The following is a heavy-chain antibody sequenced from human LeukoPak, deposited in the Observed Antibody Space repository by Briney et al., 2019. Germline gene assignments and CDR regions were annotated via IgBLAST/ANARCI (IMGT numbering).Heavy chain of an antibody. CDR3: GRDPNGDYVGAFEF. Sequence: PGGSLRLSCAASGFTLSTYGMTWVRQAPGKGLEWVSSIRGSGDYTDYADSVRGRFTISRDNSKNTLHLHMNSLSAEVTAVYFCGRDPNGDYVGAFEFWGQGTLVTVSS. CDR2: IRGSGDYT. CDR1: GFTLSTYG. V-gene: IGHV3-23*01. J-gene: IGHJ3*01. D-gene: IGHD4-17*01.